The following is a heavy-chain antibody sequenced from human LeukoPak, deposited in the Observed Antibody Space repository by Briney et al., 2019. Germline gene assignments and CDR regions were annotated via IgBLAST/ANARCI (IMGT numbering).Heavy chain of an antibody. CDR1: GFTFSSYS. V-gene: IGHV3-21*01. D-gene: IGHD2-15*01. Sequence: PGGSLRLSCAASGFTFSSYSMNWVCQAPGKGLEWVSSISSSSSYIYYADSVKGRFTISRDNAKNSLYLQMNSLRAEDTAVYYCARVNYCSGGSCPDYWGQGTLVTVSS. J-gene: IGHJ4*02. CDR2: ISSSSSYI. CDR3: ARVNYCSGGSCPDY.